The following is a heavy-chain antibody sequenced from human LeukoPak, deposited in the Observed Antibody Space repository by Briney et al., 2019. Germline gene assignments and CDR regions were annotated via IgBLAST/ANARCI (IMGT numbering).Heavy chain of an antibody. CDR1: GYTFTDFY. J-gene: IGHJ6*02. CDR3: VRDRDAPGYSSGWRSYYYGMDV. CDR2: INPSGGST. Sequence: ASVKVSCKASGYTFTDFYIHWVRQAPGQGLEWMGIINPSGGSTSYAQEFQDRVTMARDTSTSTGYMYLSSLRSEDTAVYHCVRDRDAPGYSSGWRSYYYGMDVWGQGTTVTVSS. V-gene: IGHV1-46*01. D-gene: IGHD6-19*01.